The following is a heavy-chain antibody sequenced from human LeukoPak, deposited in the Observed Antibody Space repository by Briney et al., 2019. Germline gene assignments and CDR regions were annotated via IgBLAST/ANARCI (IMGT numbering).Heavy chain of an antibody. CDR3: ARIPPPRSCSGGSCYSGGSY. J-gene: IGHJ4*02. CDR1: GGSFSGYY. V-gene: IGHV4-34*01. CDR2: INHSGST. D-gene: IGHD2-15*01. Sequence: SETLSLTCAVYGGSFSGYYWSWIRQPPGKGLEWIGEINHSGSTNYNPSLKSRVTRSVDTSKNQFSLKLSSVTAADTAVYYRARIPPPRSCSGGSCYSGGSYWGQGTLVTVSS.